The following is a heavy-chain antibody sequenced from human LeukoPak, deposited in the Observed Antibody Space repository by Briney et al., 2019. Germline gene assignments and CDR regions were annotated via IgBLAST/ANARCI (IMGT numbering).Heavy chain of an antibody. CDR3: ACTTVASENYGMDV. Sequence: GASVKVSCKASGYTFTSYDINWVRQATGQGPEWMGWMNPNSGNTGYAQKFQGRVTMTRNTSISTAYMELSSLRPEDTAVYYCACTTVASENYGMDVWGQGTTVTVSS. CDR1: GYTFTSYD. V-gene: IGHV1-8*01. J-gene: IGHJ6*02. CDR2: MNPNSGNT. D-gene: IGHD6-19*01.